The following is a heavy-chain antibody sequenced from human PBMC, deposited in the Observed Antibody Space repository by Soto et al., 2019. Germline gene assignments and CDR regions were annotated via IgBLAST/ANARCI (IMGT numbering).Heavy chain of an antibody. J-gene: IGHJ4*02. CDR2: IKTDTEGGTT. D-gene: IGHD3-10*01. V-gene: IGHV3-15*01. CDR3: AAGAGRPAEHFDY. CDR1: GFTFSDAW. Sequence: EVQLVESGGGFVKPGGSLRLSCAASGFTFSDAWMHWVRQAPGKGLEGVGRIKTDTEGGTTDYAAPVKGRFTISRDDSKTTVYLQMNSLTTEDTAIYYCAAGAGRPAEHFDYWCQGTLITVSS.